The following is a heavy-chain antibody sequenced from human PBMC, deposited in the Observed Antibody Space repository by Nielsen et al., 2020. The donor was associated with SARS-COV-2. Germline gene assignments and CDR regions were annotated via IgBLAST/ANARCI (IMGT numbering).Heavy chain of an antibody. CDR2: IYGGNSQT. D-gene: IGHD4-17*01. Sequence: GESLKISCKGSGYTFTNYWIAWVRQMPGKGLEWMGIIYGGNSQTIYSPSFQGHVTISADKSIATAYLQWSSLEASDTAIYFCARPMTTSNGPFDYWGPGTLVTVSS. CDR1: GYTFTNYW. J-gene: IGHJ4*02. CDR3: ARPMTTSNGPFDY. V-gene: IGHV5-51*01.